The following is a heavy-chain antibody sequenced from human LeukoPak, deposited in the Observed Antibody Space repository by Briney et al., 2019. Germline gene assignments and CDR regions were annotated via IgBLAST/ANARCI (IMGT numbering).Heavy chain of an antibody. CDR1: GFTFNNYG. D-gene: IGHD3-10*01. CDR2: VWYDGCTK. CDR3: ARDRVLLFHAFDI. J-gene: IGHJ3*02. Sequence: GGSLRLSCAASGFTFNNYGMHWVRQTPGKGLEWVAVVWYDGCTKYYADSVKGRFTISRDNSKNTLYLQMDGLRAEDTAVYYCARDRVLLFHAFDIWGQGTMVTVSS. V-gene: IGHV3-33*01.